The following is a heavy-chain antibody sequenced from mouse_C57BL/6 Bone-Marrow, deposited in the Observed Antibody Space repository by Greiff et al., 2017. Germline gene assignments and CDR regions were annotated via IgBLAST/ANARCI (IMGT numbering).Heavy chain of an antibody. CDR2: IYPSDSET. V-gene: IGHV1-61*01. D-gene: IGHD2-1*01. CDR3: ARDFYYGNCVLAMDY. J-gene: IGHJ4*01. CDR1: GYTFTSYW. Sequence: QVQLQQPGAELVRPGSSVKLSCKASGYTFTSYWMDWVKQRPGQGLEWIGNIYPSDSETHYNQKFKVKATLTVDKSSSTAYMQLSSLTSEDSAVYCCARDFYYGNCVLAMDYWGQGTSVTVSS.